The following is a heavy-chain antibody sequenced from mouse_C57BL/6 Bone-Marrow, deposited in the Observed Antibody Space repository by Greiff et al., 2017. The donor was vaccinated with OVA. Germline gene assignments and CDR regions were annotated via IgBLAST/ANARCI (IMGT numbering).Heavy chain of an antibody. CDR3: ERNYYYGSSEAWFAY. D-gene: IGHD1-1*01. CDR1: GYAFTNYL. CDR2: INPGSGGT. V-gene: IGHV1-54*01. J-gene: IGHJ3*01. Sequence: VQGVESGAELVRPGTSVKVSCKASGYAFTNYLIEWVKQRPGQGLEWIGVINPGSGGTNYNEQFKGKATLTADKSSSTAYMQLSSLTSEDSAVYFCERNYYYGSSEAWFAYWGQGTLVTVSA.